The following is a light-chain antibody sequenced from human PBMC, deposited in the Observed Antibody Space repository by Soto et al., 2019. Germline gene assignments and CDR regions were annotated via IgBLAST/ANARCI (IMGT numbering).Light chain of an antibody. CDR2: GAS. Sequence: IVLAQSPGTLSLSPGERATLSCRASQSVSSNYLAWYQQKPGQAPRRLIFGASSRATGIPDRFSGSGSGTDFTLTISRLEPEDFAVYYCQQYGNSLWTFGQGTKVDIK. J-gene: IGKJ1*01. V-gene: IGKV3-20*01. CDR1: QSVSSNY. CDR3: QQYGNSLWT.